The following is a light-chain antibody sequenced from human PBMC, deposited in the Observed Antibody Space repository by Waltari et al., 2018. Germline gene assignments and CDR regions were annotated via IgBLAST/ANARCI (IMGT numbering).Light chain of an antibody. V-gene: IGLV1-40*01. Sequence: QSVLTQPPTVSGAPGQRGTISCTGTHSHIGAGYDLHWYQQLPGTAPNLLIYFNNNRPSGVPDRFSGSKSGTSASLAITGLQADDEADYYCQSFDYLLNGSLFGGGTKLTVL. J-gene: IGLJ3*02. CDR3: QSFDYLLNGSL. CDR1: HSHIGAGYD. CDR2: FNN.